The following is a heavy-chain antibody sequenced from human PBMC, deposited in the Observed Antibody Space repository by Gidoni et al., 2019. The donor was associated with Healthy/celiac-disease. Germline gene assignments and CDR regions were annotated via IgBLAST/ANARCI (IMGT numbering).Heavy chain of an antibody. CDR1: GYSFTSYW. CDR3: ARGDVEMATMGFYYFDY. CDR2: IYPGDSDT. Sequence: EVQLVPSGAEVKKPGESLNISCKGSGYSFTSYWIGWVRQMPGKGLEWMGIIYPGDSDTRYSPSFQGQVTISADKSISTAYLQWSSLKASDTAMYYCARGDVEMATMGFYYFDYWGQGTLVTVSS. J-gene: IGHJ4*02. D-gene: IGHD5-12*01. V-gene: IGHV5-51*01.